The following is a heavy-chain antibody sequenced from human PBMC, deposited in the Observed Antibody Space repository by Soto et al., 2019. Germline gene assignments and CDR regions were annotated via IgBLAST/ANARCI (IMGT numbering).Heavy chain of an antibody. V-gene: IGHV1-8*01. CDR3: ARDGEVVPAAIREYWFDP. CDR1: GYTFTSYD. CDR2: MNPNSGNT. Sequence: GASVKVSCKASGYTFTSYDINWVRQATGQGLEWMGWMNPNSGNTGYAQKFQGRVTMTRNTSISTAYMELSSLRSEDTAVYYCARDGEVVPAAIREYWFDPWGQGTLVTVSS. J-gene: IGHJ5*02. D-gene: IGHD2-2*01.